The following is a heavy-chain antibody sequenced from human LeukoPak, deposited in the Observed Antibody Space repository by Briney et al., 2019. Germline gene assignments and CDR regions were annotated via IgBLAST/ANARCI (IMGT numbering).Heavy chain of an antibody. CDR2: IKQDGSEK. Sequence: GGSLRLSCAASGFTFSSYWMSWVRQAPGKGLEWVANIKQDGSEKYYVDSVKGRFTTSRDNAKNSLYLQMNSLRAEDTAVYYCARLWFGELSPVYYGMDVWGQGTTVTVSS. CDR3: ARLWFGELSPVYYGMDV. V-gene: IGHV3-7*01. J-gene: IGHJ6*02. CDR1: GFTFSSYW. D-gene: IGHD3-10*01.